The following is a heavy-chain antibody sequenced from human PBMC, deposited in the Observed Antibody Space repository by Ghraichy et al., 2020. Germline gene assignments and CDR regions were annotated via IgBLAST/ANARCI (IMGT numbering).Heavy chain of an antibody. V-gene: IGHV4-61*01. CDR2: IYYSGST. J-gene: IGHJ6*02. Sequence: PETLSLTCTVSGGSVSSGSYYWSWIRQPPGKGLEWIGYIYYSGSTNYNPSLKSRVTISVDTSKNQFSLKLSSVTAADTAVYYCARDLYTYDFWSGYYVVYGMDVWGQGTTVTVSS. CDR1: GGSVSSGSYY. D-gene: IGHD3-3*01. CDR3: ARDLYTYDFWSGYYVVYGMDV.